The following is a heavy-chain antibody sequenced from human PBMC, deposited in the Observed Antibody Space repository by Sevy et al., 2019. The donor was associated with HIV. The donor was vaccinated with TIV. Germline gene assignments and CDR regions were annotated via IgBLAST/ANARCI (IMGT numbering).Heavy chain of an antibody. CDR1: GYTFTGYY. CDR3: ARDHQGITIFGAPEYYFDY. D-gene: IGHD3-3*01. V-gene: IGHV1-2*02. J-gene: IGHJ4*02. CDR2: INPNSGGT. Sequence: ASVKVSCKASGYTFTGYYMHWVRQAPGQGLEWMGWINPNSGGTNYAQKFQGRVTMTRDTSISTAYMELGRLGSDDTAVYYCARDHQGITIFGAPEYYFDYWGQGTLVTVSS.